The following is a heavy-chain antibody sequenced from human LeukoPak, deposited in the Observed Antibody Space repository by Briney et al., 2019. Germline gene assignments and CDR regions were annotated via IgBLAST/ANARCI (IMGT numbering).Heavy chain of an antibody. CDR2: ISGSGGST. Sequence: GGSLRLSCAASGFTLSNAWMNWVRQAPGKGLEWVSAISGSGGSTYYGDSVRGRFTISRDNSKNTLYLQMNSLRAEDTAVYYCAKDDDSSGYYVIDYWGQGTLVTVSS. V-gene: IGHV3-23*01. D-gene: IGHD3-22*01. CDR3: AKDDDSSGYYVIDY. CDR1: GFTLSNAW. J-gene: IGHJ4*02.